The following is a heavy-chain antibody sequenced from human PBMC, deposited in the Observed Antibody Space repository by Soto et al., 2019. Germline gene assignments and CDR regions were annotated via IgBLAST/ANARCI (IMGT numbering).Heavy chain of an antibody. Sequence: PSETLSLTCTVSGGSISSYYWSWIRQPPGKGLEWIGYIYYSGSTNYNPSLKSRVTISVDTSKNQFSLKLSSVTAADTAVYYCARFIAVAGTAHNWFDPWGQGTLVTVSS. V-gene: IGHV4-59*01. D-gene: IGHD6-19*01. CDR1: GGSISSYY. CDR3: ARFIAVAGTAHNWFDP. CDR2: IYYSGST. J-gene: IGHJ5*02.